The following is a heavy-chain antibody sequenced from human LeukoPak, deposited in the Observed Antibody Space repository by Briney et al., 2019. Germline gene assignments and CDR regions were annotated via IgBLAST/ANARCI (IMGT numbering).Heavy chain of an antibody. CDR2: IYHSGST. CDR1: GYSISSGYY. J-gene: IGHJ4*02. V-gene: IGHV4-38-2*02. D-gene: IGHD2/OR15-2a*01. Sequence: SETLSLTCTVSGYSISSGYYWGWIRQPPGKGLEWIGSIYHSGSTYYNPSLKSRVTISVDTSKNQFSLKLSSVTAADTAVYYCARGLLSDYWGQGTLVTVSS. CDR3: ARGLLSDY.